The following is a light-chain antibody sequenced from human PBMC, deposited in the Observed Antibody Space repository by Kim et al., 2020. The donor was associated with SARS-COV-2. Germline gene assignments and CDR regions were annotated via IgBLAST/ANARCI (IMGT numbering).Light chain of an antibody. CDR3: QQRSDWPLT. CDR1: QSVGTY. V-gene: IGKV3-11*01. Sequence: LSPGHRATLSCRASQSVGTYLAWYQQKPGQAPRLLIYDAANRATGIPARFSGSGSGTDFTLTISSLEPEDFAVYYCQQRSDWPLTFGGGTKVDIK. J-gene: IGKJ4*01. CDR2: DAA.